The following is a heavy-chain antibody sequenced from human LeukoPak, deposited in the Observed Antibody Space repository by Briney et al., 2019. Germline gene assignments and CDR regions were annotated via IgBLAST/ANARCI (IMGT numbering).Heavy chain of an antibody. CDR3: ARDGGYGSGNSYFTY. CDR2: TNYSGTT. J-gene: IGHJ4*02. Sequence: SETLSLTCTVSGGSINSPDYYWSWIRQHPGKGLEWIGYTNYSGTTYYNPSLKSRLTMSVDTSKNQFSLKLSSVTAADTAVYYCARDGGYGSGNSYFTYWGQGTLVTVSS. V-gene: IGHV4-31*03. D-gene: IGHD3-10*01. CDR1: GGSINSPDYY.